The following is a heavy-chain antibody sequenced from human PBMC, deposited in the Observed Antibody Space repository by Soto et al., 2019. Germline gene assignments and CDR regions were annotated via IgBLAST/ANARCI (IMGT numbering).Heavy chain of an antibody. V-gene: IGHV1-2*02. CDR2: INPNNGAT. D-gene: IGHD3-22*01. CDR3: APHYPDSSGYFDH. Sequence: ASVKVSCKASGYIFTGNYMHWVRQAPGQGLEYMGWINPNNGATNYAQNFQGRVTMTWDTSISTAYMEVRRLRSDDTAVYYCAPHYPDSSGYFDHWGQGALVTVSS. CDR1: GYIFTGNY. J-gene: IGHJ4*02.